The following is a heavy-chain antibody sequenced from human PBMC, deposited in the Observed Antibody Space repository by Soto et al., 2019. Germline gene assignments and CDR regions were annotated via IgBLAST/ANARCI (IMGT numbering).Heavy chain of an antibody. CDR2: IWYDGSNK. J-gene: IGHJ4*02. CDR3: SRDHRPYYYDSSGYYPTYYFDY. CDR1: EFTFSSYG. Sequence: PCRSLRLCCAASEFTFSSYGMHWVRQAPGKGLEWVAVIWYDGSNKYYADSVRGRFTISRDNSKNTLYLQMNSLRAEDTAVYYCSRDHRPYYYDSSGYYPTYYFDYWGQGTLVTVSS. D-gene: IGHD3-22*01. V-gene: IGHV3-33*01.